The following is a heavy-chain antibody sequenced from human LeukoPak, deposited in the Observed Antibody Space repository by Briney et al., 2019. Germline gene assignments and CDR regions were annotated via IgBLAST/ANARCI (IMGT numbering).Heavy chain of an antibody. CDR3: AREKGRRDGYNLHFDY. CDR1: GFPFTSYY. V-gene: IGHV1-46*01. D-gene: IGHD5-24*01. Sequence: ASVKVSCKASGFPFTSYYIHWVRQAPGQGLEWMGIINPSSGNTVYAQNFQGRVTMTRDTSTSTVYMELNSLASEDTAVYYCAREKGRRDGYNLHFDYWGKGTLVTVA. J-gene: IGHJ4*02. CDR2: INPSSGNT.